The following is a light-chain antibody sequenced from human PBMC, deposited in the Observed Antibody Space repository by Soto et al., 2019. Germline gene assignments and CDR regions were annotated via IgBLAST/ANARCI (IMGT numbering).Light chain of an antibody. CDR1: QVINNY. CDR2: GAS. J-gene: IGKJ3*01. V-gene: IGKV1-27*01. Sequence: DIQMTQSPSSLSSSVGDRVTISCRASQVINNYLAWYQQRPGKGPKLLIYGASTLQSGVPSRFIGSGSGTDFTLTIRSRQPEDVATYYCQKYNSAPPVTFGPGTTVHV. CDR3: QKYNSAPPVT.